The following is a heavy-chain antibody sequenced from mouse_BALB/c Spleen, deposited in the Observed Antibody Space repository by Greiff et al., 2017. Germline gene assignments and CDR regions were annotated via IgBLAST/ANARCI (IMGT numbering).Heavy chain of an antibody. J-gene: IGHJ3*01. V-gene: IGHV5-4*02. CDR1: GFTFSDYY. CDR2: ISDGGSYT. CDR3: AREGYYSYDEKVWCAY. Sequence: EVHLVESGGGLVKPGGSLKLSCAASGFTFSDYYMYWVRQTPEKRLEWVATISDGGSYTYYPDSVKGRFTISRDNAKNNLYLQMSSLKSEDTAMYYCAREGYYSYDEKVWCAYWGQGTLVTVSA. D-gene: IGHD2-12*01.